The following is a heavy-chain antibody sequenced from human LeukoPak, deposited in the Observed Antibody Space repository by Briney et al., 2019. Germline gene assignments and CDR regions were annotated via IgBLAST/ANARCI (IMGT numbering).Heavy chain of an antibody. CDR2: VIPILGIA. D-gene: IGHD3-22*01. CDR1: GGTFSSYA. Sequence: SVKVSFKASGGTFSSYAISWVRQAPGQGLDWMGRVIPILGIANYAQKFQGRVTITADKSTSTAYMELSSLRSEDTAVYYCARGGYYDSSGYPVYWGQGTLVTVSS. V-gene: IGHV1-69*04. J-gene: IGHJ4*02. CDR3: ARGGYYDSSGYPVY.